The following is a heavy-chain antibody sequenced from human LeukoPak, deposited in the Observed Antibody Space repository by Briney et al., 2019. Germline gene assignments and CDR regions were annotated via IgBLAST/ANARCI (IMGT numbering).Heavy chain of an antibody. D-gene: IGHD3-10*01. CDR3: ARAPYGSGSYYKGIHGHPKPIRFDY. Sequence: SETLSLTCTVSGGSISSSSYYWGWIRQPPGKGLEWIGSIYHSGSTYYNPSLKSRVTISVDTSKNQFSLKLSSVTAADTAVYYCARAPYGSGSYYKGIHGHPKPIRFDYWGQGTLVTVSS. V-gene: IGHV4-39*07. CDR1: GGSISSSSYY. J-gene: IGHJ4*02. CDR2: IYHSGST.